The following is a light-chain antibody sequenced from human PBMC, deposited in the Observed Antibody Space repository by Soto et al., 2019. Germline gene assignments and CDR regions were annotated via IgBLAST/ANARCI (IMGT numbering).Light chain of an antibody. J-gene: IGLJ3*02. Sequence: QSVLTQPPSVSAAPGQTVIISCSGSSSNIGSNYVSWYQQLPGTAPKLLIYDKNERPSGFPDRFSASKSGTSATLGITGLQTGDEADYYCGAWDHVLNVGVFGGGTKLTVL. CDR2: DKN. CDR1: SSNIGSNY. V-gene: IGLV1-51*01. CDR3: GAWDHVLNVGV.